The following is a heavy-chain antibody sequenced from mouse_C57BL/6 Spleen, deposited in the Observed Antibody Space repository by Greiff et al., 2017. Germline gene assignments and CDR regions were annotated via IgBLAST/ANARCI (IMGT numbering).Heavy chain of an antibody. J-gene: IGHJ4*01. CDR1: GFTFSDYG. V-gene: IGHV5-17*01. CDR2: ISSGSSTI. CDR3: ARHRRYAMDY. Sequence: EVMLVESGGGLVKPGGSLKLSCAASGFTFSDYGMHWVRQAPETGLEWVAYISSGSSTIYYADTVKGRFTISRDNAKNTLFLQMTSLRSEDTAMYYCARHRRYAMDYWGQGTSVTVSS.